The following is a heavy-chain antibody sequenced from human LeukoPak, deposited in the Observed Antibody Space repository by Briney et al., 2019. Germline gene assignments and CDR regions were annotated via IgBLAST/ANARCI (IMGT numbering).Heavy chain of an antibody. CDR3: ARATGFWSGSRQEYYYYYMDV. V-gene: IGHV3-7*01. J-gene: IGHJ6*03. CDR1: GFTFSSYW. Sequence: PGGSLRLSCAASGFTFSSYWMSWVRQAPGKGLEWVANIKQDGSEKYYVDSVKGRFTISRDNAKNSLYLQMNSLRAEDTAVYYCARATGFWSGSRQEYYYYYMDVWGKGTTVTVSS. D-gene: IGHD3-3*01. CDR2: IKQDGSEK.